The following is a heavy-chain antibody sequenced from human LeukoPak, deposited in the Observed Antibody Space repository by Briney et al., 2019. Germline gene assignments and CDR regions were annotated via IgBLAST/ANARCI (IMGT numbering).Heavy chain of an antibody. J-gene: IGHJ5*02. CDR2: ISSSGSTI. D-gene: IGHD2/OR15-2a*01. Sequence: PGGSLRLPCAASGFTFSDYYMSWIRQAPGKGLEWVSYISSSGSTIYYADSVKGRFTISRDNAKNSLYLQMNSLRAEDTAVYYCARARDYFNWFDPWGQGTLVTVSS. CDR3: ARARDYFNWFDP. CDR1: GFTFSDYY. V-gene: IGHV3-11*01.